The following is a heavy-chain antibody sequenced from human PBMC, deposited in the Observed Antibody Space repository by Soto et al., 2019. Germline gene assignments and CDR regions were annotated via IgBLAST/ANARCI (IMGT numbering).Heavy chain of an antibody. Sequence: QVQLVQSGAEVKKPGASVKVSCKASGYTFTGYYMHWVRQAPGQGLEWMGWINPNSGGTNYAQKFQGWVTMTRDTSISTAYMELSRLRSDDTAVYYCARDNPKYYYGSGSYYFDYWGQGTLVTVSS. D-gene: IGHD3-10*01. CDR3: ARDNPKYYYGSGSYYFDY. CDR1: GYTFTGYY. V-gene: IGHV1-2*04. CDR2: INPNSGGT. J-gene: IGHJ4*02.